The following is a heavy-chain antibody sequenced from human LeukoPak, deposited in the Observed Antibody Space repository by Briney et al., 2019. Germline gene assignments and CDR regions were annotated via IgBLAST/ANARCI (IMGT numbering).Heavy chain of an antibody. CDR2: INPNSGGT. CDR3: ARGYYDILTGYSY. CDR1: GYTFTGYY. D-gene: IGHD3-9*01. Sequence: ASVKVSCKASGYTFTGYYMHWVRQAPGRGLEWMGWINPNSGGTNYAQKFQGRVTMTRDTSISTAYMELSRLRSDDTAVYYCARGYYDILTGYSYWGQGTLVTVSS. V-gene: IGHV1-2*02. J-gene: IGHJ4*02.